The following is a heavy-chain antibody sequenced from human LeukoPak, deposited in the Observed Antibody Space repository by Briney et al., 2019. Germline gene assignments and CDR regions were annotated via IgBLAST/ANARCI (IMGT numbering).Heavy chain of an antibody. Sequence: GGSLRLSCAASGFTFSSYVMNWVRQAPGRGLEWVSGINKSGDRSNYADSVKGRFTISRDNSKNTLYLQMNSLRAEDTAVYYCAKVTYYDFWSGYLDFDYWGQGTLVTVSS. CDR1: GFTFSSYV. D-gene: IGHD3-3*01. V-gene: IGHV3-23*01. CDR3: AKVTYYDFWSGYLDFDY. J-gene: IGHJ4*02. CDR2: INKSGDRS.